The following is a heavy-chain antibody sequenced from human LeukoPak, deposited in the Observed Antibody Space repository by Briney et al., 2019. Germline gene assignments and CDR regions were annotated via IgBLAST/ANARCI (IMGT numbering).Heavy chain of an antibody. Sequence: SETLSLTCTVSGDSISSGNYYWTWIRQPAGKGLEWIGRIYTSGSTNYNPSLKSRVTISIDTSKNQFSLKLSSMTAADTAVYYCARGLWFGDENPPYFDYWGQGTLVTVSS. J-gene: IGHJ4*02. CDR3: ARGLWFGDENPPYFDY. CDR2: IYTSGST. D-gene: IGHD3-10*01. V-gene: IGHV4-61*02. CDR1: GDSISSGNYY.